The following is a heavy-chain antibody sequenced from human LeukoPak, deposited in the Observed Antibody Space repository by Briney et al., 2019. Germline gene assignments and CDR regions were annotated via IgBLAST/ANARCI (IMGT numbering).Heavy chain of an antibody. V-gene: IGHV4-59*01. CDR2: IYYSGST. Sequence: SETLSLTCTVSGGSISSYYWSWIRQPPGKGLEWIGYIYYSGSTNYNPSLKSRVTISVDTSKNQFSLKLSSVTAADTAVYYCARDRYYYGSGSYVAPYYYYGMDVWAKGPRSPSPQ. CDR3: ARDRYYYGSGSYVAPYYYYGMDV. D-gene: IGHD3-10*01. J-gene: IGHJ6*04. CDR1: GGSISSYY.